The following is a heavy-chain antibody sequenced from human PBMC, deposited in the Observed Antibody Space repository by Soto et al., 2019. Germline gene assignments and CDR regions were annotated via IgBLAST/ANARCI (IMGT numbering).Heavy chain of an antibody. CDR3: ARHYQREGFVFDP. V-gene: IGHV4-31*03. J-gene: IGHJ5*02. D-gene: IGHD1-26*01. Sequence: SETLSLTCTVSGGSISSGGYYWSWIRQHPGKGLEWIGYIYYSGSTYYNPSLKSRVTISVDTSKNQFSLKLSSVTAADTAVYYCARHYQREGFVFDPWGQGTLVTVSS. CDR1: GGSISSGGYY. CDR2: IYYSGST.